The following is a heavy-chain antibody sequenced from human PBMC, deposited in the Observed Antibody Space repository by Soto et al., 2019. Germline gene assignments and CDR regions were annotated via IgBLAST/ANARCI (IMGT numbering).Heavy chain of an antibody. CDR2: IYYSGTT. D-gene: IGHD1-26*01. CDR1: GYSISSSNW. CDR3: ARREIQGPIDY. J-gene: IGHJ4*02. Sequence: QVQLQESGPGLVKPSDTLYLTCAVSGYSISSSNWWGWIRQPPGKGLEWIGYIYYSGTTYYNPSLKSRVTMPVDTSKNQFSLKLTSVTAVDTAVYYCARREIQGPIDYWGQGTLVTVSS. V-gene: IGHV4-28*01.